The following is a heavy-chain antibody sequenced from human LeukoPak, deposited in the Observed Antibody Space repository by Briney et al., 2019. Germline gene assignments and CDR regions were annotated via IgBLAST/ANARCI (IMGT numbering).Heavy chain of an antibody. V-gene: IGHV3-30-3*01. D-gene: IGHD1-1*01. J-gene: IGHJ4*02. CDR3: ARSWGLERYYFDY. CDR2: ISYDGSNK. CDR1: GFTFSSYA. Sequence: LPGRSLRLSCAASGFTFSSYAMHWVRQAPGKGLEWVAVISYDGSNKYYADSVKGRFTISRDNSKNTLYLQMNSLRAEDTAVYYCARSWGLERYYFDYWGQGTLVTVSS.